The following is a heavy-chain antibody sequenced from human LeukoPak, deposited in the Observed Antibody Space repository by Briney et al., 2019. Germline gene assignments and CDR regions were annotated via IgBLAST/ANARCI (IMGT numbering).Heavy chain of an antibody. CDR3: ARGGCSGGSCYSSWLDP. V-gene: IGHV1-2*02. CDR2: IDPNSGGR. Sequence: ASAKVSCKPSGYSFYDFYIHWVRQAPGQGLEWMGWIDPNSGGRNYAQKFQGRVTMTRDTSSSTAYMVLSSLTSDDTAVYYCARGGCSGGSCYSSWLDPWGQGTLVSVSS. CDR1: GYSFYDFY. J-gene: IGHJ5*02. D-gene: IGHD2-15*01.